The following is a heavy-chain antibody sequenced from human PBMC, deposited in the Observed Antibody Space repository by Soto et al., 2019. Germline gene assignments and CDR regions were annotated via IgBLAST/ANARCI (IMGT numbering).Heavy chain of an antibody. CDR3: VKEGKMGVEGFDF. D-gene: IGHD1-26*01. CDR1: GFTFSDHA. V-gene: IGHV3-23*01. J-gene: IGHJ4*02. CDR2: IRGDLVTT. Sequence: EMQLLESGGDLVQPGGSLRLSCATSGFTFSDHAMHWVRQAPGEGLEWVSGIRGDLVTTPYADSVKGRFTISRDNSKNKLYLQMNSLRAEDTAIYYCVKEGKMGVEGFDFWGQGTLVTVSS.